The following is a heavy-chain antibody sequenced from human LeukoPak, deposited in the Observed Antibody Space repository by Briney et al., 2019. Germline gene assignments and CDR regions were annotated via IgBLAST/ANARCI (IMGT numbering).Heavy chain of an antibody. Sequence: SQTHSLTCAISIDSVSSNNVACNWGSRSRSGVLLWLGRTYYRSKWYDDYAVSVKSRTTISTDTSKNQFSLQLDSVTPEDTAVYYCARDGGGQYFDYWGQGTLVTVSS. CDR1: IDSVSSNNVA. CDR3: ARDGGGQYFDY. J-gene: IGHJ4*02. V-gene: IGHV6-1*01. D-gene: IGHD2-15*01. CDR2: TYYRSKWYD.